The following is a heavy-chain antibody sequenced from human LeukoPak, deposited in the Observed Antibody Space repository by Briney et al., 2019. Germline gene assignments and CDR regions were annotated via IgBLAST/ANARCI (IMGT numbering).Heavy chain of an antibody. CDR1: GFTFSSFE. V-gene: IGHV3-48*03. CDR3: ARGGRSYTY. Sequence: GGSLRLSCAASGFTFSSFEMNWVRQAPGQGLEWISYISSSGSTIYYADSVKGRFTTSRDNAKNSVYLQMDSLRAEDTAVYYCARGGRSYTYWGQGTLVTVSS. D-gene: IGHD1-26*01. CDR2: ISSSGSTI. J-gene: IGHJ4*02.